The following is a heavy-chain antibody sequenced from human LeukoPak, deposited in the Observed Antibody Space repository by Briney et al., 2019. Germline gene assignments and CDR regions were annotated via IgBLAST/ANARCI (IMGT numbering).Heavy chain of an antibody. J-gene: IGHJ4*02. D-gene: IGHD6-25*01. CDR2: IYYIGST. Sequence: SETLSLTCTVSGGSISSSSYYWGWIRQPPGKGLEWIGGIYYIGSTYYNPSLKSRVTISVDTSKNQFSRKPSSVTAADTAVYYCARQAAFNYWGQGTLVTVSS. CDR3: ARQAAFNY. CDR1: GGSISSSSYY. V-gene: IGHV4-39*01.